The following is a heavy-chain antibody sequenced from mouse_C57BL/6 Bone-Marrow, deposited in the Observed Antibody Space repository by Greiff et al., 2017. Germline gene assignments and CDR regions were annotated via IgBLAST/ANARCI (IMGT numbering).Heavy chain of an antibody. V-gene: IGHV1-55*01. J-gene: IGHJ1*03. CDR3: ARPYYSNYEYFDV. CDR2: IYPGSGST. CDR1: GYTFTSYW. D-gene: IGHD2-5*01. Sequence: QVQLQQPGAELVKPGASVKMSCKASGYTFTSYWITWVKQRPGQGLEWIGGIYPGSGSTNYNEKFKSKATLTVDTSSSTAYMQRSSLTSEDSAVYYCARPYYSNYEYFDVWGTGTTVTVSA.